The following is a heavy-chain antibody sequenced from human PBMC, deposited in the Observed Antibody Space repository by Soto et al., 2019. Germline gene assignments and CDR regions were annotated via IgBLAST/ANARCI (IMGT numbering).Heavy chain of an antibody. Sequence: PSETLSLTCAVYGGSFSGYYWTWIRQPPGTGLEWIGEINHSGSTNYNPSLKSRVTIPVDTSKNQFSLKLTSVTAADTAVYYCARVLGNDAFDIWGQGTMVTVSS. D-gene: IGHD3-3*02. CDR3: ARVLGNDAFDI. CDR1: GGSFSGYY. J-gene: IGHJ3*02. CDR2: INHSGST. V-gene: IGHV4-34*01.